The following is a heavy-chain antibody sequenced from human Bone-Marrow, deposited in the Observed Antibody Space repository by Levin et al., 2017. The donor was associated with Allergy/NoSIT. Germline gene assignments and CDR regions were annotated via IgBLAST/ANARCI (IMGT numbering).Heavy chain of an antibody. V-gene: IGHV3-30-3*01. CDR1: GFTFSSYA. Sequence: GGSLRLSCAASGFTFSSYAMHWVRQAPGKGLEWVAVISYDGSNKYYADSVKGRFTISRDNSKNTLYLQMNSLRAEDTAVYYCARDLNWNYQSYYGMDVWGQGTTVTVSS. CDR3: ARDLNWNYQSYYGMDV. D-gene: IGHD1-7*01. CDR2: ISYDGSNK. J-gene: IGHJ6*02.